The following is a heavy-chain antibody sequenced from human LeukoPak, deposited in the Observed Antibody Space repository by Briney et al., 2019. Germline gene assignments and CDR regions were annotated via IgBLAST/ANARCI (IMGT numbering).Heavy chain of an antibody. CDR3: ARAAAYYYDSSGYYYFDY. CDR1: GGTFSGYA. V-gene: IGHV1-69*06. Sequence: ASVKVSCKASGGTFSGYAISWVRQAPGQGLEWMGGIIPIFGTANYAQKFQGRVTITADKSTSTAYMELSSLRSEDTAVYYCARAAAYYYDSSGYYYFDYWGQGTLVTVSS. CDR2: IIPIFGTA. J-gene: IGHJ4*02. D-gene: IGHD3-22*01.